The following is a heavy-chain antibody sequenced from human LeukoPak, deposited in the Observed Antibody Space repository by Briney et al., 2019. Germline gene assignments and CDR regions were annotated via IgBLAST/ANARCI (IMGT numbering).Heavy chain of an antibody. CDR3: ASLSTGYSSGWYNNFDY. CDR1: GFTFSSYS. V-gene: IGHV3-21*01. D-gene: IGHD6-19*01. CDR2: ISSSSSYI. Sequence: GGSLRLSCAASGFTFSSYSMNWVRQAPGKGLEWVSSISSSSSYIYYADSVKGRFTISRDNARNSLYLQMNSLRAEDTAVYYCASLSTGYSSGWYNNFDYWGQGTMVTVSS. J-gene: IGHJ4*03.